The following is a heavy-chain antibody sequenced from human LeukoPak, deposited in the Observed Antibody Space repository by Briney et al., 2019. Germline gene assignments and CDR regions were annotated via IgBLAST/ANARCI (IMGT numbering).Heavy chain of an antibody. Sequence: VASVKVSCKASGYTFTSYTMHWVRQAPGQRLEWMGIINPSGGSTSYAQKFQGRVTMTRDTSTSTVYMELSSLRSEDTAVYYCARGPDGRDGYNPTGLDYWGQGTLVTVSS. V-gene: IGHV1-46*01. CDR1: GYTFTSYT. D-gene: IGHD5-24*01. J-gene: IGHJ4*02. CDR3: ARGPDGRDGYNPTGLDY. CDR2: INPSGGST.